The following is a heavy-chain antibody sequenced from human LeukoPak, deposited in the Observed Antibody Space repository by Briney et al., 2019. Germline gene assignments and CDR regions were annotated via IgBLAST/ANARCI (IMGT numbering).Heavy chain of an antibody. J-gene: IGHJ6*04. CDR2: ISSSGSTI. D-gene: IGHD3-10*02. CDR1: GFTFSSSS. V-gene: IGHV3-48*04. Sequence: GGSLRLSCAASGFTFSSSSMNWVRQAPGKGLEWVSYISSSGSTIYYADSVKGRFTISRDNAKNSLYLQMNSLRAEDTAVYYCAELGITMIGGVWGKGTTVTISS. CDR3: AELGITMIGGV.